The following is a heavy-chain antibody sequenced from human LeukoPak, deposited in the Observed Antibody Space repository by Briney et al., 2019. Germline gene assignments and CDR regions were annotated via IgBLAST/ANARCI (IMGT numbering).Heavy chain of an antibody. CDR2: IYYSGST. D-gene: IGHD3-10*01. V-gene: IGHV4-34*01. J-gene: IGHJ4*02. Sequence: SGTLSLTCAVYGGSFSGYYWSWIRQPPGKGLEWIGSIYYSGSTYYNPSLKSRVTISVDTSKNQFSLKLSSVTAADTAVYYCARLSSNYYGSGSYFDYWGQGTLVTVSS. CDR1: GGSFSGYY. CDR3: ARLSSNYYGSGSYFDY.